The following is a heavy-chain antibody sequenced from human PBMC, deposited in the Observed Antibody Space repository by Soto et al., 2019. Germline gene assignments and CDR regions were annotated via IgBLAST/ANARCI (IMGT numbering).Heavy chain of an antibody. D-gene: IGHD4-17*01. V-gene: IGHV3-15*07. CDR2: IKSKTDGGTT. CDR1: GFTLSNAW. Sequence: GGSLRLSCAASGFTLSNAWINWVRQAPGKGLEWVGRIKSKTDGGTTDFAAPVKGRFAISRDDSKNMVYLQMNSLKASDTAMYYCARTHMTTVTTSLSYWGQGTLVTVSS. J-gene: IGHJ4*02. CDR3: ARTHMTTVTTSLSY.